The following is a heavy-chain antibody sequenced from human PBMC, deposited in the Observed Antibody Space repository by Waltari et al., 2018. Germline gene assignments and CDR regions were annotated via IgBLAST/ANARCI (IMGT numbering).Heavy chain of an antibody. J-gene: IGHJ4*02. Sequence: EVQLEESGGGLVQPGGSLRLSCAASGFTFSSYWMHWVRQAPGKGLVWVSRINRDGSTISYAESVKGRFTISRDNAKNTLYLQMNSLSAEDTAVYYCASAYYDILDWGQGTLVTVSS. V-gene: IGHV3-74*01. CDR1: GFTFSSYW. CDR3: ASAYYDILD. CDR2: INRDGSTI. D-gene: IGHD3-9*01.